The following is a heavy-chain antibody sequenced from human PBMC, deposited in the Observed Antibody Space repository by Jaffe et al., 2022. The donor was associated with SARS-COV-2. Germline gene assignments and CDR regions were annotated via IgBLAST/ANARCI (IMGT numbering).Heavy chain of an antibody. J-gene: IGHJ3*02. Sequence: EVQLLESGGGLVQPGGSLRLSCAASGFTFSSYAMSWVRQAPGKGLEWVSAISGSGGSTYYADSVKGRFTISRDNSKNTLYLQMNSLRAEDTAVYYCAKDPGIFGATENDAFDIWGQGTMVTVSS. CDR1: GFTFSSYA. V-gene: IGHV3-23*01. CDR2: ISGSGGST. D-gene: IGHD3-3*01. CDR3: AKDPGIFGATENDAFDI.